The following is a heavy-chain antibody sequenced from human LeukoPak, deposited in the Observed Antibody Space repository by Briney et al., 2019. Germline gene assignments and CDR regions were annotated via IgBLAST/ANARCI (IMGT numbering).Heavy chain of an antibody. V-gene: IGHV3-23*01. CDR1: GFTFSRYA. D-gene: IGHD4-17*01. CDR2: LSASGGNT. J-gene: IGHJ4*02. Sequence: GGSLRLSSAAYGFTFSRYAMSWVRQAPRKGLEWVSSLSASGGNTYYADSVRGRFTISRDNSKDTLDLQMNSLRAEDTAIYYCAKDRGSYGDYAVFDFWGQGTLVTVSS. CDR3: AKDRGSYGDYAVFDF.